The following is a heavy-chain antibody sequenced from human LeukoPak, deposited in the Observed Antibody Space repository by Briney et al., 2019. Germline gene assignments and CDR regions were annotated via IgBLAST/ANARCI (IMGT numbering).Heavy chain of an antibody. J-gene: IGHJ3*02. CDR2: IYYSGST. CDR3: ARGADYGDYGVAFDI. V-gene: IGHV4-39*07. Sequence: WVRQPPGKGLEWIGSIYYSGSTYYNPSLKSRVTISVDTSKNQFSLKLSSVTAADTAVYYCARGADYGDYGVAFDIWGQGTMVTVSS. D-gene: IGHD4-17*01.